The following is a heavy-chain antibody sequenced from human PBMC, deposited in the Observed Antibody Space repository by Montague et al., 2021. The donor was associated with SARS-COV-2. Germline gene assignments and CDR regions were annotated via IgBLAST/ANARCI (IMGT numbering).Heavy chain of an antibody. J-gene: IGHJ3*02. CDR1: GASVGSSD. Sequence: SETLSLTCAVSGASVGSSDWGWIRQSPGKGPEWIGYFYSVGSTDYNPSLKSRATISRDTSKNQFSLKVRSVTAADTAVYYCAREIMTADAFDIWGQGTMVTVSS. D-gene: IGHD5-18*01. CDR2: FYSVGST. V-gene: IGHV4-59*02. CDR3: AREIMTADAFDI.